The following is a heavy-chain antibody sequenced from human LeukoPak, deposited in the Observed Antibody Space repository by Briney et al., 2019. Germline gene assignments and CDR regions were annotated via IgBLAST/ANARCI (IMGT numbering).Heavy chain of an antibody. J-gene: IGHJ4*02. D-gene: IGHD3-22*01. CDR3: ARGHLYDSSGYYLGY. V-gene: IGHV3-21*04. Sequence: GGSLRLSCVTSGLSFSPSAMNWVRQAPGRGLEWVSSISPSGGAIFYAESLRGRFTMSRDNAKNSLFLQMNTLRAEDTALYYCARGHLYDSSGYYLGYWGQGTLVTVSS. CDR1: GLSFSPSA. CDR2: ISPSGGAI.